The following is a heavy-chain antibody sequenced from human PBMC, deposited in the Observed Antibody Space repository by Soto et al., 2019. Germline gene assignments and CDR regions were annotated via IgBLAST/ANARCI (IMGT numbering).Heavy chain of an antibody. J-gene: IGHJ4*02. CDR1: GYTFTSYA. CDR2: INAGNGNT. V-gene: IGHV1-3*01. CDR3: AGVCFPLNEPPKF. Sequence: QVQLVQSGAEVKKPGASVKVSCKASGYTFTSYAMHWVRQAPGQRLEWMGWINAGNGNTKYSQKFQGRVTITRDTSGNTPYKEVSSPKSKSPVVFYWAGVCFPLNEPPKFRGQGTL. D-gene: IGHD1-1*01.